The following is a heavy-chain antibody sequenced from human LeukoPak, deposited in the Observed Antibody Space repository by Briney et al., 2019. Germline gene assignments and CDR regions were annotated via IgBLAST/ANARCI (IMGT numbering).Heavy chain of an antibody. V-gene: IGHV4-39*07. J-gene: IGHJ4*02. Sequence: SETLSLTCAVYGGSFSSYYWGWIRQPPGKGLEWIGSIYYSGSTYYNPSLKSRVTISVDTSKNQFSLKLSSVTAADTAVYYCARANYYDSSGYSPPDYWGQGTLVTVSS. CDR2: IYYSGST. D-gene: IGHD3-22*01. CDR1: GGSFSSYY. CDR3: ARANYYDSSGYSPPDY.